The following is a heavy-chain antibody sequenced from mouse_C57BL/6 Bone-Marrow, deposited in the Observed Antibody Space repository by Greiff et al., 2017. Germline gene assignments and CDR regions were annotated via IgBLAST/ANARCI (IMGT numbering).Heavy chain of an antibody. CDR3: ARYSATLVSTCWYVEV. Sequence: QVQLQQPGAELVRPGTSVKLSCKASGYTFTSYWMHWVKQRPGQGLEWIGVIDPDASYTHYNQTLKGKATLTVDKSSSPASMQLSILTSEDSAVFYCARYSATLVSTCWYVEVWGTGTTVTVSS. CDR1: GYTFTSYW. D-gene: IGHD1-1*01. V-gene: IGHV1-59*01. CDR2: IDPDASYT. J-gene: IGHJ1*03.